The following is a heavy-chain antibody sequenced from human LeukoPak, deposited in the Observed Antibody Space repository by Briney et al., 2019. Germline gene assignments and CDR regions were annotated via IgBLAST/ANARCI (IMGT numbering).Heavy chain of an antibody. Sequence: PGGSLRLSCAASGFTFSSYAMHWARQAPGKGLEWVAVISYDGSNKYYADSVKGRFTISRDNSKNTLYLQMNSLRAEDTAVYYCARVNRTGLSGYYFDYWGQGTLVTVSS. CDR1: GFTFSSYA. CDR2: ISYDGSNK. V-gene: IGHV3-30-3*01. D-gene: IGHD3/OR15-3a*01. CDR3: ARVNRTGLSGYYFDY. J-gene: IGHJ4*02.